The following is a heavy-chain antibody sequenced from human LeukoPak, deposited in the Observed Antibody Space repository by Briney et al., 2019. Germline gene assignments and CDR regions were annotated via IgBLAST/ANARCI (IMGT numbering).Heavy chain of an antibody. CDR3: AIYFVGGGGRGT. CDR2: DGST. D-gene: IGHD2-21*01. CDR1: GGYISSGGYH. Sequence: SETLSLTCTVSGGYISSGGYHWSWIRQHPGKGLEWIGNDGSTYYNPSLKSRVTISVDTSKNQFSLKLSSVTAADTAIYYCAIYFVGGGGRGTWGQGTLVTVSS. J-gene: IGHJ4*02. V-gene: IGHV4-31*03.